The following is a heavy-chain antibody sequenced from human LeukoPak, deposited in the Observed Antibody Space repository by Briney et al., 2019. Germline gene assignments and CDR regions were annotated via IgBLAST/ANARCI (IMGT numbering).Heavy chain of an antibody. J-gene: IGHJ6*03. CDR3: ARESGGNPPNYYYYMDV. Sequence: GGSLRLSCAASGFTFSDYYMSWLRQAPGKGLEWVSYISSSGSTIYYADSVKGRFTISRDNAKNSLYLQMNSLRAEDTAAYYCARESGGNPPNYYYYMDVWGRGTTVTVSS. D-gene: IGHD4-23*01. CDR2: ISSSGSTI. CDR1: GFTFSDYY. V-gene: IGHV3-11*04.